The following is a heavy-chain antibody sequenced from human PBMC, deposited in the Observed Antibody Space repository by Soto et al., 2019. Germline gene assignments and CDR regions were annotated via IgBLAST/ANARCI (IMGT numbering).Heavy chain of an antibody. CDR3: AKDSTVTTSLYFYYYGFDV. J-gene: IGHJ6*02. CDR1: GFTFGDFG. CDR2: IRSKGYGGTT. Sequence: GGSLRLSCTGSGFTFGDFGMSWFRQAPGKGLEWLSFIRSKGYGGTTESAASARGRFITSRDDSKSIAYLQMNSLKTEDTAVYYCAKDSTVTTSLYFYYYGFDVWGQGTTVTVSS. D-gene: IGHD4-17*01. V-gene: IGHV3-49*03.